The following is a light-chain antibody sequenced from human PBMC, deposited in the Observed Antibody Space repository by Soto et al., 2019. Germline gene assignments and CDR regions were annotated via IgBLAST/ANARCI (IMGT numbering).Light chain of an antibody. J-gene: IGLJ2*01. V-gene: IGLV2-23*01. Sequence: QSALSHPASVSGSLGQSITISCTGTSSDVGSYNLVSWYQQHPGKAPKLMIYEGSKRPSGVSNRFSGSKSGNTASLTISGLQPEDEADYYCCSYAGSSTSVVFGGGTKLTVL. CDR2: EGS. CDR1: SSDVGSYNL. CDR3: CSYAGSSTSVV.